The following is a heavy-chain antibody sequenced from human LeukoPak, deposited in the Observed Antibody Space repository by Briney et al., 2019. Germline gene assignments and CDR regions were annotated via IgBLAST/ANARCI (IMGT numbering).Heavy chain of an antibody. V-gene: IGHV3-74*01. D-gene: IGHD7-27*01. CDR3: ARNNWGIDY. CDR1: GFTFSSHW. CDR2: IDSDGSNT. Sequence: PGGSLRLSCAASGFTFSSHWMHWVRQAPGKGLVWVSRIDSDGSNTGYADSVKGRFTISRDNMKNTLYLQMNTLRAEDTAVYYCARNNWGIDYWGQGTLVTVSS. J-gene: IGHJ4*02.